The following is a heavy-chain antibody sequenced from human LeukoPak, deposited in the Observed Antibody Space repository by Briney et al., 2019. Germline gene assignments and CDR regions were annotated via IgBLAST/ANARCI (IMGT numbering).Heavy chain of an antibody. CDR1: GGTFSSYA. V-gene: IGHV1-69*01. J-gene: IGHJ4*02. CDR2: IIPIFGTA. D-gene: IGHD3-10*01. CDR3: ARSSITMVRGAHFPIPDY. Sequence: ASVKVSCKASGGTFSSYAISWVRQAPGQGLEWMGGIIPIFGTANYAQKFQGRVTITADESTSPAYMELSSLRSEDTAVYYCARSSITMVRGAHFPIPDYWGQGTLVTVSS.